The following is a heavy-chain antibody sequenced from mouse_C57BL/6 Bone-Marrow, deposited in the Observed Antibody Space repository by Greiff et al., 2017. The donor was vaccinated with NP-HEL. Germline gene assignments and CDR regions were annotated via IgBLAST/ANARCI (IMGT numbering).Heavy chain of an antibody. Sequence: VQLQQSGPVLVKPGASVKMSCKASGYTFTDYYMNWVKQSPGKSLEWIGVINPYNGGTSYNQKFKGKATLTVDKSSSTAYMELNSLTSEDSAVYYCARSAYSIYVAYWGQGTLGTVSA. J-gene: IGHJ3*01. D-gene: IGHD2-5*01. V-gene: IGHV1-19*01. CDR1: GYTFTDYY. CDR3: ARSAYSIYVAY. CDR2: INPYNGGT.